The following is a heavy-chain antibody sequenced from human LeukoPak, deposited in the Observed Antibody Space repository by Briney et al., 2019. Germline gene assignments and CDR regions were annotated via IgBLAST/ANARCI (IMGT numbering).Heavy chain of an antibody. D-gene: IGHD3-22*01. V-gene: IGHV4-61*01. J-gene: IGHJ4*02. CDR1: GGSVSTDSYY. CDR3: ARGVVVTYFDY. CDR2: IYYRGST. Sequence: SETPSLTCTVSGGSVSTDSYYWSWIRQPPGKGLEWIGNIYYRGSTNYNPSLKSRVTISVDTSKNQFSLRLTSVTAADTAVYHCARGVVVTYFDYWGQGTLVTVSS.